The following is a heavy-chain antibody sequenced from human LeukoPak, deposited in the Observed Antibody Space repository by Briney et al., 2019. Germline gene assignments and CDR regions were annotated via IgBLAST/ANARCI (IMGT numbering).Heavy chain of an antibody. V-gene: IGHV4-39*07. CDR2: INHSGST. Sequence: SETLSLTCTVSGGSISSGGYYWSWIRQPPGKGLEWIGEINHSGSTNYNPSLKSRVTISVDTSKNQFSLKLSFVTAADTAVYYCARGRSYYDFWSGYYQPFDYWGQGTLVTVSS. CDR3: ARGRSYYDFWSGYYQPFDY. J-gene: IGHJ4*02. D-gene: IGHD3-3*01. CDR1: GGSISSGGYY.